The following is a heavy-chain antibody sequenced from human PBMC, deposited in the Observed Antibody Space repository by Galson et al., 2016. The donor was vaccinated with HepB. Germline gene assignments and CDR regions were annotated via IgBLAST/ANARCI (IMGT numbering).Heavy chain of an antibody. Sequence: SLRLSCAASGFTFSRYAMTWVRQAPGKGLEWVSGLSGSGAHTYYADSVKGRFTISRDNSKNTLYLQLNSLRVEDTAVYYCAKEYVGGRYLRTQFDYWGEGTLVTVSS. V-gene: IGHV3-23*01. CDR2: LSGSGAHT. J-gene: IGHJ4*02. D-gene: IGHD3-16*02. CDR3: AKEYVGGRYLRTQFDY. CDR1: GFTFSRYA.